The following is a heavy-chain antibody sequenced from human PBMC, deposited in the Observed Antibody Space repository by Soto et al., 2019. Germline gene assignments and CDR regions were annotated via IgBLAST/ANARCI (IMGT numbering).Heavy chain of an antibody. CDR2: ITGYNGNT. V-gene: IGHV1-18*04. Sequence: QVLLVQSGAEVKKPGASVKVSCKASGYTLTTYGLAWVRQAPGQGLEWMGWITGYNGNTNYAQKFHGKLTMTTDTSTNTASLKLMSLRSDDTAVYYCARLFCSSTSCRWFDPWGQGTLGTVSS. D-gene: IGHD2-2*01. CDR3: ARLFCSSTSCRWFDP. J-gene: IGHJ5*02. CDR1: GYTLTTYG.